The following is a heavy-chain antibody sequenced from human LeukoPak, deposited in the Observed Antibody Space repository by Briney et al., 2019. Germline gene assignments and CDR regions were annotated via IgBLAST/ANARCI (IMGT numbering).Heavy chain of an antibody. CDR1: GFTFSSYS. J-gene: IGHJ5*02. CDR3: ARERFLEWFLSWFDP. CDR2: ISSSSSYI. Sequence: GGSLRLSCAASGFTFSSYSMNWVRQAPGKGLEWVSSISSSSSYIYYADPVKGRFTISRDNAKNSLYLQMNSLRAEDTAVYYCARERFLEWFLSWFDPWGQGTLVTVSS. V-gene: IGHV3-21*01. D-gene: IGHD3-3*01.